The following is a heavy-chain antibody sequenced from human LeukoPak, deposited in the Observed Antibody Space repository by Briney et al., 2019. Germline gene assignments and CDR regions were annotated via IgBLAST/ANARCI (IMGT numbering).Heavy chain of an antibody. CDR1: GYTFTCYY. CDR3: ARRAEYSSSSEGY. J-gene: IGHJ4*02. CDR2: IKPNSVGT. V-gene: IGHV1-2*02. D-gene: IGHD6-6*01. Sequence: ASVKVSCKASGYTFTCYYMHWVRHAPGQGIEWMGWIKPNSVGTNYAQKFQGRVTMTRDTSISTAYMELSRLRSDDTAVYYCARRAEYSSSSEGYWGQGTLVTVSS.